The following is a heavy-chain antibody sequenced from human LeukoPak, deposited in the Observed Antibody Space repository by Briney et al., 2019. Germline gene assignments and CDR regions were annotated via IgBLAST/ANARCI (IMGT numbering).Heavy chain of an antibody. D-gene: IGHD3-22*01. CDR3: ARGRNYYDSSGYYYEGDAFDI. V-gene: IGHV1-46*01. J-gene: IGHJ3*02. CDR2: INPSGGSI. Sequence: GASVKVSCKASGYIFSSYYMYWVRQAPGQGLEWMGIINPSGGSIRYAQKFQGRVTMTRDTSTSTVYMELSSLRSEDTAVYYCARGRNYYDSSGYYYEGDAFDIXXXGTMVTVSX. CDR1: GYIFSSYY.